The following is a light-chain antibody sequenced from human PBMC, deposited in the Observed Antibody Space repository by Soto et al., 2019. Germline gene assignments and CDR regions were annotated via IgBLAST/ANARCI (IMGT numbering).Light chain of an antibody. Sequence: QSVLTQPASVSRSPGQSITISCTETSSDVGSYKFVSWYQQHPGKAPKVLIYEVSKRPSGVFNRFSGSKSGNTASLTISGLQAEDEADYYCCSYAGSRIFVFGTGTKVTVL. J-gene: IGLJ1*01. V-gene: IGLV2-23*02. CDR2: EVS. CDR1: SSDVGSYKF. CDR3: CSYAGSRIFV.